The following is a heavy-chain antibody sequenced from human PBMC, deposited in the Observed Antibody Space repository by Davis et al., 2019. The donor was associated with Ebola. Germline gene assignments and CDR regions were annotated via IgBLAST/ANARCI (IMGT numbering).Heavy chain of an antibody. J-gene: IGHJ6*02. CDR3: ARGLGLRCSSTSCSTLGMDV. CDR2: IYYSGST. V-gene: IGHV4-59*12. CDR1: GGSFSGYY. D-gene: IGHD2-2*01. Sequence: SATLSLTCAVYGGSFSGYYWSWIRQPPGKGLEWIGYIYYSGSTNYNPSLKSRVTISVDTSKNQFSLKLSSVTAADTAVYYCARGLGLRCSSTSCSTLGMDVWGQGTTVTVSS.